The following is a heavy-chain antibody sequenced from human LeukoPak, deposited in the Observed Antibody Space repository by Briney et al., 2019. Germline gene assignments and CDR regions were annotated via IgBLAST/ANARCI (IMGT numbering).Heavy chain of an antibody. D-gene: IGHD7-27*01. CDR2: ISSSGSPI. V-gene: IGHV3-48*03. Sequence: PGGSLRLSYAASGFTFSSYEMNWVRQAPGKGLEWVSYISSSGSPIYYADSVKGRFTISRDNAKNSQYLQMNSLRAEDTAVYYCASYWGSVYWGQGTLVTVSS. CDR3: ASYWGSVY. CDR1: GFTFSSYE. J-gene: IGHJ4*02.